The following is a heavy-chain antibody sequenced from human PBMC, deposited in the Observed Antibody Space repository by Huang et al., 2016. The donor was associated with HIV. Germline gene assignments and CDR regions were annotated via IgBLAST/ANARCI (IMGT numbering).Heavy chain of an antibody. CDR2: ISYDGISK. V-gene: IGHV3-30*18. CDR3: AKDGRGSVTYYDYFEY. Sequence: QVQLVESGGGVVKPGRSLRRPCAAFGFTFNKFDMHWVCQATGKGLVWVAIISYDGISKYNADSVKGRFTISRDKSKNTVDLQINSLRVEDTAVYYCAKDGRGSVTYYDYFEYWGQGTLVTVSS. CDR1: GFTFNKFD. D-gene: IGHD1-26*01. J-gene: IGHJ4*02.